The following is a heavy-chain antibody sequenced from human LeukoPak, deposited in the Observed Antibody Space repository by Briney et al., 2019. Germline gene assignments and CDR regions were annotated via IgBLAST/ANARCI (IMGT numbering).Heavy chain of an antibody. J-gene: IGHJ4*02. CDR2: IYYSGST. CDR1: GGSISSSNYY. Sequence: PSETLSLTCTVSGGSISSSNYYWGWIRQPPGKGLECIGSIYYSGSTYYNPSLKSRVTISVDTSKNQFSLKLSSVTAADTAVYYCARTSELTGPDYWGQGTLVTVSS. CDR3: ARTSELTGPDY. D-gene: IGHD1-26*01. V-gene: IGHV4-39*07.